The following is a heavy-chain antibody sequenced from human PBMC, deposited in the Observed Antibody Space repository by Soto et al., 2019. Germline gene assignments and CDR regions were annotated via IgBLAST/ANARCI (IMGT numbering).Heavy chain of an antibody. CDR2: IIPILGIA. D-gene: IGHD4-17*01. J-gene: IGHJ4*02. CDR3: ARDDDYGGNPTPFDY. Sequence: ASVKVSCKASGGTFSSYTISWVRQAPGQGLEWMGRIIPILGIANYAQKFQGRVTITADKSTSTAYMELSSLRSEDTAVYYCARDDDYGGNPTPFDYWGQGTLVTV. V-gene: IGHV1-69*04. CDR1: GGTFSSYT.